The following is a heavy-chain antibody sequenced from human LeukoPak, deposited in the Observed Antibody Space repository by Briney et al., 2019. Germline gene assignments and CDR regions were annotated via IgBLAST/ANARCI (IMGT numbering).Heavy chain of an antibody. J-gene: IGHJ4*02. D-gene: IGHD3-22*01. CDR3: AEDRFYDNREVDY. CDR1: GFTFNSYA. Sequence: GGSLRLSCAASGFTFNSYAMSWVRQAPGKGLEWVSTIRGSGGSTYYADSVKGRFTISRDNSKNTLYLQMNGLRAEDTAIYYCAEDRFYDNREVDYWGQGTLVTVSS. CDR2: IRGSGGST. V-gene: IGHV3-23*01.